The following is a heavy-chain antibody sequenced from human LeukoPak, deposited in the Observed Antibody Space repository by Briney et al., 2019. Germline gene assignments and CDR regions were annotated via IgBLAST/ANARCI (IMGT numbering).Heavy chain of an antibody. D-gene: IGHD3-10*01. CDR3: ARDGAGYYGSGSYYRDEKFDY. CDR1: GFTFSSYW. CDR2: INSGGSST. Sequence: PGGSLRLSCAASGFTFSSYWMHWVRQAPGKGLVWVSRINSGGSSTSYADSVKGRFTISRDNAKNTLYLQMNSLRAEDTAVYYCARDGAGYYGSGSYYRDEKFDYWGQGTLVTVSS. V-gene: IGHV3-74*01. J-gene: IGHJ4*02.